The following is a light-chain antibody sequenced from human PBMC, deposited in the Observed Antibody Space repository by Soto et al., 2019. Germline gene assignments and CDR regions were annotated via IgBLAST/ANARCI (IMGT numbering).Light chain of an antibody. CDR3: QSYDSSLSAVL. V-gene: IGLV1-40*01. J-gene: IGLJ2*01. CDR1: SSNIGAGYG. Sequence: QSVLTQPPSVSGAPGQTVTISCTGSSSNIGAGYGVHWYQHLPGTAPKLLIYGNSNRPSGVPDRFSGSKSGTSASLAITGLQAEDEADYYCQSYDSSLSAVLFGGGTKLTVL. CDR2: GNS.